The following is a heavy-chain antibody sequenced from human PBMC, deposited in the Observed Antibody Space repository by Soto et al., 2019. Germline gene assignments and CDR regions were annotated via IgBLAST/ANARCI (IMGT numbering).Heavy chain of an antibody. CDR2: IKRKTDGGTT. V-gene: IGHV3-15*07. CDR3: TTEWDFSGGSCYIWI. J-gene: IGHJ6*02. D-gene: IGHD2-15*01. Sequence: EVQLVESGGGLVKPGGSLRLSCAASGFTFSNAWMNWVRQAPGKGLAWVVSIKRKTDGGTTDYAAPVKGRFTISIADSKNTLYLQINSLKTEDTAVYYCTTEWDFSGGSCYIWIWGQGTTVTVAS. CDR1: GFTFSNAW.